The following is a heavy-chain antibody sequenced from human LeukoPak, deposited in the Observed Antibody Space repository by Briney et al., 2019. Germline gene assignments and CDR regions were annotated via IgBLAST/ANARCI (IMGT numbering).Heavy chain of an antibody. D-gene: IGHD5-12*01. CDR3: ARSQKAHSSGSH. J-gene: IGHJ4*02. CDR2: VFYNGST. V-gene: IGHV4-59*08. Sequence: SETLSLTCTVSGGSISDYFWSWIRQPPGKGLEWVGYVFYNGSTNYNPSLKSRVTISVDMSKNQFSLKLSSVTAADTAVYYCARSQKAHSSGSHWGQGTLVTVSS. CDR1: GGSISDYF.